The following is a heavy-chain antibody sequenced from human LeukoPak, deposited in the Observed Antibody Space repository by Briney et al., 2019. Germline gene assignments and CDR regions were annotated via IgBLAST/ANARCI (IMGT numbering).Heavy chain of an antibody. CDR2: ISSSSSYI. J-gene: IGHJ4*02. CDR3: ARGVFRTDGYNSYFFDY. Sequence: PGGSLRLSCAASGFTFGSYSMNWVRQAPGKGLEWVSSISSSSSYIYYADSVKGRFTISRDNAKNSLYLQMNSLRAEDTAVYYCARGVFRTDGYNSYFFDYWGQGTLVTASS. CDR1: GFTFGSYS. V-gene: IGHV3-21*01. D-gene: IGHD5-24*01.